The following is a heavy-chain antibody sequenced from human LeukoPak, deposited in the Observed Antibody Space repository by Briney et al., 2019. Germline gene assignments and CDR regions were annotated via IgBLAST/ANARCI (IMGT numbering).Heavy chain of an antibody. CDR1: GYTFANYG. D-gene: IGHD3-10*01. Sequence: ASVKVSCKASGYTFANYGINWVRQAPGQGLEWMGWISAYSGNTAYVQNLQDRVTMTTDTSTDTAYMELRSLRSDDTAVYYCARDTWQRHGSGSPLDYWGQGTLGTVSS. J-gene: IGHJ4*02. CDR3: ARDTWQRHGSGSPLDY. V-gene: IGHV1-18*01. CDR2: ISAYSGNT.